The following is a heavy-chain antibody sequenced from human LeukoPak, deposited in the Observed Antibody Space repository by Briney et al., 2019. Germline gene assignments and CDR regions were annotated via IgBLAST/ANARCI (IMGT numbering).Heavy chain of an antibody. Sequence: SETLSLTCAVYGGSFSGYYWSWIRQPPGKGLEWIGEINHSGSTNYNPSLKSRVTISVDTSKNQFSLKLSSVTAADTAVYYCARDGVLNGEYWGQGTLVNVSS. V-gene: IGHV4-34*01. CDR3: ARDGVLNGEY. CDR1: GGSFSGYY. J-gene: IGHJ4*02. D-gene: IGHD7-27*01. CDR2: INHSGST.